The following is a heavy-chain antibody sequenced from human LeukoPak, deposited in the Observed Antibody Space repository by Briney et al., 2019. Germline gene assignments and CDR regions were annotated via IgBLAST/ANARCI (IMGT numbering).Heavy chain of an antibody. CDR1: GDSVSSNSAA. Sequence: SQTLSLTCAISGDSVSSNSAAWNWIRQSPSRGLEWLGGTYYRSKWYNDYAVSVKSRITTNPDTSKNQFSLQPNSVTPEDTAVYYCARVGFTGTTPRGVDYWGQGTLVTVSS. D-gene: IGHD1-7*01. CDR2: TYYRSKWYN. V-gene: IGHV6-1*01. CDR3: ARVGFTGTTPRGVDY. J-gene: IGHJ4*02.